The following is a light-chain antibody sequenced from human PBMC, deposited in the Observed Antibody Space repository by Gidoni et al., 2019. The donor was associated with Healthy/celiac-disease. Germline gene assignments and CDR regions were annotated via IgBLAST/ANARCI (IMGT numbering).Light chain of an antibody. CDR3: MQALQTPFT. J-gene: IGKJ3*01. CDR1: QSLLHSNGYNY. Sequence: LVLTQSPLSLPVTPGEPASISCRSSQSLLHSNGYNYLDWYLQKPGQSPQLLIYLGSNRASGVPDRFSGSGSGTDFTLKISRVEAEDVGVYCCMQALQTPFTFGPGTKVDIK. CDR2: LGS. V-gene: IGKV2-28*01.